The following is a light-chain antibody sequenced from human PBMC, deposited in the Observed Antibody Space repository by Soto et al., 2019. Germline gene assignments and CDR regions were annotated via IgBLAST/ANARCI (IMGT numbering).Light chain of an antibody. CDR3: ATWYNRLSAWV. Sequence: QSVLTQPPSVSAAPGQKVTISCSGSSSNIGNNYVSWYQQLPGTAPKLLIYDNDKRPSGILDRFSGSKSGTSATLGVTGLQTGDEADYYCATWYNRLSAWVFGGGTKVTVL. V-gene: IGLV1-51*01. CDR1: SSNIGNNY. J-gene: IGLJ3*02. CDR2: DND.